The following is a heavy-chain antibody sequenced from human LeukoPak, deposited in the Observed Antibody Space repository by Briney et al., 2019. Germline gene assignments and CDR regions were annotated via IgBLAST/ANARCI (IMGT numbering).Heavy chain of an antibody. J-gene: IGHJ4*02. CDR2: ISGSGGST. V-gene: IGHV3-23*01. Sequence: GGSLRLSCAASGFTFSSYAMTWVRQAPGKGLEWVSSISGSGGSTYYSDSVKGRFTISRDNSKNTLYLEMNGLRAEDTAVYYCATAWNFGYWGQGTLVTVSS. CDR1: GFTFSSYA. CDR3: ATAWNFGY. D-gene: IGHD1-1*01.